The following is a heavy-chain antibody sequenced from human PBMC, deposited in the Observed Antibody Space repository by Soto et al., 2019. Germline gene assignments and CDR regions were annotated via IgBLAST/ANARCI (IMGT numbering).Heavy chain of an antibody. CDR1: GGSISSSSYY. V-gene: IGHV4-39*07. CDR2: IYYSGST. CDR3: ARSPTYYYDSSGYPHFDY. J-gene: IGHJ4*02. Sequence: PSETLSLTCTVSGGSISSSSYYWGWIRQPPGKGLEWIGSIYYSGSTYYNPSLKSRVTISVDTSKNQFSLKLSSVTAADTAVYYFARSPTYYYDSSGYPHFDYWGQGTLVTVSS. D-gene: IGHD3-22*01.